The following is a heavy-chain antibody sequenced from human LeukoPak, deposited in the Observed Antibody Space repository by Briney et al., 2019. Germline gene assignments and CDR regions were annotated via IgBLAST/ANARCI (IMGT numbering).Heavy chain of an antibody. CDR2: IYYSGST. CDR3: ARDVGIAVAGTSHYSYARDV. D-gene: IGHD6-19*01. V-gene: IGHV4-59*01. CDR1: GDTISRYD. J-gene: IGHJ6*01. Sequence: PSETLTLTCSVSGDTISRYDWSWIRQPPGKGLEWIGYIYYSGSTNYNPSLKSRVTISVDTSKNQFSLRLSSVTAADTAVYYCARDVGIAVAGTSHYSYARDVWGKGTTATVSS.